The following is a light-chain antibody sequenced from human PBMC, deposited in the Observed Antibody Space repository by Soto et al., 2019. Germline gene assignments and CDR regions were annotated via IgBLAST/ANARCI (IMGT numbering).Light chain of an antibody. CDR1: SSDVGGYNY. CDR3: SSYTSSSTLGEL. V-gene: IGLV2-14*01. CDR2: DVS. Sequence: QSALTQPASVSGSAGQSITISCTGTSSDVGGYNYVSWYQQHPGKAPKLMIYDVSNRPSGVSNRFSGSKSGNTASLTISGLQAEDEADYYCSSYTSSSTLGELFGGGTKLTVL. J-gene: IGLJ2*01.